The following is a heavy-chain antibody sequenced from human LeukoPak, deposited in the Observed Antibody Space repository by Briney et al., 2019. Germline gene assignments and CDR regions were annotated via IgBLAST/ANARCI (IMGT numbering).Heavy chain of an antibody. J-gene: IGHJ5*02. CDR3: ARDRGSYYCAGLDP. CDR2: IIPILGTA. Sequence: SVKLSCKASGGTFSSYAISWVRQAPGQGLEWMGGIIPILGTANYAQKFQGRVTNTADKSTSTTYMELSSLRSEDTAVYYCARDRGSYYCAGLDPWGQGTLVTVSS. V-gene: IGHV1-69*10. D-gene: IGHD1-26*01. CDR1: GGTFSSYA.